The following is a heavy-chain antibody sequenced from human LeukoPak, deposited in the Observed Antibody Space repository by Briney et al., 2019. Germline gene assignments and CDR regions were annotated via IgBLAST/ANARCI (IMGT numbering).Heavy chain of an antibody. J-gene: IGHJ4*02. D-gene: IGHD1-26*01. CDR3: ARDQVVGATAGTFDF. V-gene: IGHV1-18*01. CDR1: GYTFTSNG. Sequence: ASVKVSCKASGYTFTSNGISWVRQAPGQGLEWMGWISAYNGVTNYAQKLQGRVTMTTDTSTSTAYMDMTSLTSDDTAVYYCARDQVVGATAGTFDFWGQGTLVTVSS. CDR2: ISAYNGVT.